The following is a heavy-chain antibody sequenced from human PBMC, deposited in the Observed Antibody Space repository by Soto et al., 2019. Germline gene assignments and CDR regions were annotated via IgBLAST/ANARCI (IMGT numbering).Heavy chain of an antibody. Sequence: QVPLVQSGVELKTPGASVKVSCQASGYTFFTYDISWVRQAPGQGLEWMGWISTYSGDTKYAQKFQGRVTMTIDTSTTTAYLELRSLRSDDTAVYYCARHHGPTTSEKWFDPWGQGTLVTVSS. J-gene: IGHJ5*02. CDR2: ISTYSGDT. V-gene: IGHV1-18*01. D-gene: IGHD5-12*01. CDR3: ARHHGPTTSEKWFDP. CDR1: GYTFFTYD.